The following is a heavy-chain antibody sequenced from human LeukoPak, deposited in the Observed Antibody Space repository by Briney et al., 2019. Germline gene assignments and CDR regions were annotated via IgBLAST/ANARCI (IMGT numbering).Heavy chain of an antibody. CDR3: ARDTGRFLEWLLSPRGGDDAFDI. CDR2: ISAYNGNT. CDR1: GYTFTSYG. D-gene: IGHD3-3*01. J-gene: IGHJ3*02. V-gene: IGHV1-18*01. Sequence: ASVKVSCKASGYTFTSYGISWVRQAPGQGLEWMGWISAYNGNTNYAQKLQGRVTMTTDTSTRTAYMELRSLRSDDTAVYYCARDTGRFLEWLLSPRGGDDAFDIWGQGTMVTASS.